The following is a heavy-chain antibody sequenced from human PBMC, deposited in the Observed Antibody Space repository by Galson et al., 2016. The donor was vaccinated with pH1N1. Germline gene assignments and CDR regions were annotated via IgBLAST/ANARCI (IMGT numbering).Heavy chain of an antibody. J-gene: IGHJ6*02. CDR2: ILPIVGIT. V-gene: IGHV1-69*02. D-gene: IGHD4-17*01. CDR1: GGTLSRHT. Sequence: SVKVSCKASGGTLSRHTISWVRQAPGQGLEWMGRILPIVGITNYAQKLQGRVTIIADRFTSTVSMELSGLTSDDTDVYYCATETVSSGMDVWGQGTTVTVSS. CDR3: ATETVSSGMDV.